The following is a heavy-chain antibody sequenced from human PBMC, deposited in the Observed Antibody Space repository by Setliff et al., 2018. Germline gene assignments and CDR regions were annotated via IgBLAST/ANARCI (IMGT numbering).Heavy chain of an antibody. Sequence: GGSLRLSCAASGFTLSTYWMSWVRQAPGKGLEWVANIKQDGNEKYYADSVKGRFTISRGNAKNSLYLQMNSLSAEDTAVYYCARIRLCGGRVICPPGRYVDVWGKGTTVTV. CDR3: ARIRLCGGRVICPPGRYVDV. D-gene: IGHD2-15*01. J-gene: IGHJ6*03. CDR1: GFTLSTYW. CDR2: IKQDGNEK. V-gene: IGHV3-7*01.